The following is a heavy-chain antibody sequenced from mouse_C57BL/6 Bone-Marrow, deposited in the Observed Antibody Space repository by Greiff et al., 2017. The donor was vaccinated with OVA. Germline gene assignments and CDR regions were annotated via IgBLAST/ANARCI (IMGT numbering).Heavy chain of an antibody. Sequence: VQLQQPGAELVKPGASVKLSCKASGSTFTSYGMQWVNQGPGQGLEWIGEINPSNSYINYHQKFKGKATLSVDTAASTSYRQLSRLTSEDSAVYYCASEDYYGYDEIYYFDYWGQGTTLTVSS. D-gene: IGHD2-2*01. CDR2: INPSNSYI. CDR1: GSTFTSYG. CDR3: ASEDYYGYDEIYYFDY. J-gene: IGHJ2*01. V-gene: IGHV1-50*01.